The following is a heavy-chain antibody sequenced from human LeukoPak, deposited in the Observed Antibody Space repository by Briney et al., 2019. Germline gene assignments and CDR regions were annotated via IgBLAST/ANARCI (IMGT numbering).Heavy chain of an antibody. J-gene: IGHJ4*02. Sequence: GGSLRLSCAASGFTVSGSYMSWVRQTPGKGLEWVSVIYPGGSPYYADSMKGRFTLSRDNSKNMVSLQMNSLRAEDTAVYYCASESGTSNGGLDYWGQGTLVTVSS. CDR2: IYPGGSP. D-gene: IGHD1-7*01. CDR1: GFTVSGSY. CDR3: ASESGTSNGGLDY. V-gene: IGHV3-53*01.